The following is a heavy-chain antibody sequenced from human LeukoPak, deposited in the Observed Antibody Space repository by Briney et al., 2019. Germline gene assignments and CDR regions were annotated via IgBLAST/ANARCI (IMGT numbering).Heavy chain of an antibody. D-gene: IGHD2-2*01. CDR1: GYTFSDYY. V-gene: IGHV1-2*02. CDR3: ARGVGTSWFDP. Sequence: ASVKVSCKAYGYTFSDYYMRWVRQAPGQGLEWMGWINPKSGGANFAEKFQGRVTMTRDTSIRTVYMELSRVTYDDTAVYYCARGVGTSWFDPWGQGTLVTVSS. J-gene: IGHJ5*02. CDR2: INPKSGGA.